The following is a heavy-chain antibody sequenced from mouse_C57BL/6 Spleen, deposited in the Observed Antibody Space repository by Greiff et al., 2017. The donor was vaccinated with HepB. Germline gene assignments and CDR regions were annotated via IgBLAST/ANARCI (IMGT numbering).Heavy chain of an antibody. CDR3: ARIRPYYYGNYAMDY. CDR1: GFSLSTFGMG. Sequence: QVTLKESGPGILQPSQTLSLTCSFSGFSLSTFGMGVGWLRQPSGKGLEWLAHIWWDDDKYYNPALKSRLTISKDTSKNQVFLKIANVDTADTATYYCARIRPYYYGNYAMDYWGQGTSVTVSS. D-gene: IGHD1-1*01. J-gene: IGHJ4*01. V-gene: IGHV8-8*01. CDR2: IWWDDDK.